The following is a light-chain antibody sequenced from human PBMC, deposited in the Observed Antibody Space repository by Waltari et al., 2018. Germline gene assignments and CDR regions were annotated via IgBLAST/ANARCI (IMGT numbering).Light chain of an antibody. CDR1: SVSVSSTSY. CDR2: KIN. V-gene: IGLV8-61*01. J-gene: IGLJ3*02. CDR3: VLYMGSGIWV. Sequence: QTVVTQEPSLSVSPGGTVTLTCALSSVSVSSTSYPRWYQQTPGQAPRTLVYKINNRSSGVPDRFSGSMLGNKAALTITGAQAEDESDYYCVLYMGSGIWVFGGGTKLTVL.